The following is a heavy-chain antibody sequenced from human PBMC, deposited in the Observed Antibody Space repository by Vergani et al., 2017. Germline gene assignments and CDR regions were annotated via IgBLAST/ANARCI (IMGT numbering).Heavy chain of an antibody. CDR3: ARELGATNPSPDAFDI. V-gene: IGHV4-31*03. D-gene: IGHD5-24*01. CDR1: GGSISSGGYY. CDR2: IYYSGST. J-gene: IGHJ3*02. Sequence: QVQLQESGPGLVKPSQTLSLTCTVPGGSISSGGYYWSWIRQHPGKGLEWIGYIYYSGSTYYNPSLKSRVTISVDTSKNQFSLKLSSVTAADTAVYYCARELGATNPSPDAFDIWGQGTMVTVSS.